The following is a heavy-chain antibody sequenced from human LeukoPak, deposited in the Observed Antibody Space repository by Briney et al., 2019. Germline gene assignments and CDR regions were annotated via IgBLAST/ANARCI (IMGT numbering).Heavy chain of an antibody. J-gene: IGHJ6*03. Sequence: SVKVSCKASGGTFSSYAISWVRQAPGQGLEWMGGIIPIFGTANYAQKFQGRVTITADESTSTAYMELSSLRSEDTAVYYCARAGYEYYYYYYYMDVWGKGTTVTISS. CDR2: IIPIFGTA. D-gene: IGHD3-9*01. CDR3: ARAGYEYYYYYYYMDV. V-gene: IGHV1-69*13. CDR1: GGTFSSYA.